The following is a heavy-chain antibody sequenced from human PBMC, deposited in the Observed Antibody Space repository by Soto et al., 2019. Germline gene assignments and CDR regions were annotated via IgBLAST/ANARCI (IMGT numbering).Heavy chain of an antibody. CDR1: GGSVSSVSYY. CDR2: IYSSGNT. D-gene: IGHD6-13*01. J-gene: IGHJ6*02. Sequence: QVQLQESGPGLVKPSETLSLTCAVSGGSVSSVSYYWSWIRQPPGKGLEWIGYIYSSGNTIYNPSLKSRLTISVDTSKNQFSLKLSSVTAADAAVYYCARESCLTSSCSINYGLDGWGQGTTVTVSS. CDR3: ARESCLTSSCSINYGLDG. V-gene: IGHV4-61*01.